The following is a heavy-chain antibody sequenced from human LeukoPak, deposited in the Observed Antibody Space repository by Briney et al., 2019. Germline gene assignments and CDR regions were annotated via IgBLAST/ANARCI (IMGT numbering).Heavy chain of an antibody. CDR1: GYTLTELS. D-gene: IGHD3-10*01. CDR3: ATEGRGANYWYFDL. CDR2: FDPEQGKP. J-gene: IGHJ2*01. V-gene: IGHV1-24*01. Sequence: ASVKASCKVSGYTLTELSMHWVRQAPGKGLEWMGGFDPEQGKPIYAQKFQGRVTLTEDTSTDTVYMDLSSLRSEDTAVYYCATEGRGANYWYFDLWGRGTLVTVSS.